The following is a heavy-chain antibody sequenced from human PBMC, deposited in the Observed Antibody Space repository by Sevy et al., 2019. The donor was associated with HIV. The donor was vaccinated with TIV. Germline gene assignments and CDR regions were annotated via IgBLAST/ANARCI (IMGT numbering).Heavy chain of an antibody. CDR2: ISSSSSYI. D-gene: IGHD3-10*01. CDR3: ARTYGSGSYRLDP. V-gene: IGHV3-21*01. J-gene: IGHJ5*02. CDR1: GFTFSSYS. Sequence: GGSLRLSCAASGFTFSSYSMNWVRQAPGKGLEWVSSISSSSSYIYYADSLKGRLTISRENTKNSLHLQMNSLRAEDTAVYYCARTYGSGSYRLDPWGQGTLVTVSS.